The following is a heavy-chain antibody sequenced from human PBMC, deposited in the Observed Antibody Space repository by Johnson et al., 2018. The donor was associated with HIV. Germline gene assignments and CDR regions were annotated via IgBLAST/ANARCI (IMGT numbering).Heavy chain of an antibody. J-gene: IGHJ3*02. CDR1: GFTFITYW. CDR3: ARGRRGYSSSWGGVDAFDI. D-gene: IGHD6-13*01. Sequence: VQLVESGGGLVQPGGSLRLSCAASGFTFITYWMSWVRQAPGKGLEWVANIKQDGSEKYYVGSVKGRFTISRDNAKNSLYLQMNSLRAEETAVYYGARGRRGYSSSWGGVDAFDIWGQGTMVTVSS. V-gene: IGHV3-7*01. CDR2: IKQDGSEK.